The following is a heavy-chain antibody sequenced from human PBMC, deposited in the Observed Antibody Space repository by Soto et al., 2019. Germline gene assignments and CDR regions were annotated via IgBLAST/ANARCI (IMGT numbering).Heavy chain of an antibody. Sequence: PGGSLRLSCAASGFTFSSYAMSWVRQAPGKGLEWVSAISGSGGSTYYADSVKGRFTISRDNSKNTLYLQMNSLRAEDTAVYYCAKWFDVVVPAAMPYFDYWGQGTLVTVS. D-gene: IGHD2-2*01. CDR2: ISGSGGST. CDR1: GFTFSSYA. V-gene: IGHV3-23*01. J-gene: IGHJ4*02. CDR3: AKWFDVVVPAAMPYFDY.